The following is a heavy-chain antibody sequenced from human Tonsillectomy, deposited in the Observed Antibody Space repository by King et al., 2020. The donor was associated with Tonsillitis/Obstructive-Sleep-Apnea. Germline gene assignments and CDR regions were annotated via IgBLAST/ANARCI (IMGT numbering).Heavy chain of an antibody. Sequence: QLVQSGAELKKPGSSVKVSCKASGGTCSIYAISWVRQAPGQGPEWMVGIIPIFGTANYAQKFQGRVTITADESTSIAYMELSSLRSEDTAVYYCATTFDVHDAFDIWGQGTMVTVSS. CDR3: ATTFDVHDAFDI. V-gene: IGHV1-69*01. CDR1: GGTCSIYA. J-gene: IGHJ3*02. CDR2: IIPIFGTA. D-gene: IGHD3-9*01.